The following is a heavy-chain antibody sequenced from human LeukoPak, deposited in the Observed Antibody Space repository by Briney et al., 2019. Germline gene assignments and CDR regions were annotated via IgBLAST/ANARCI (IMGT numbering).Heavy chain of an antibody. CDR3: AKLPAPGGDYVYFDS. CDR2: ISRTGAYT. D-gene: IGHD3-16*01. Sequence: PGGSLRLSCAASGFIFTDCGMGWVRQAPGKGLGWVSTISRTGAYTYYADSVKGRFSISRDNSKNTLYLQMASLRVEDTATYYCAKLPAPGGDYVYFDSWGQGTLVTVSS. V-gene: IGHV3-23*05. CDR1: GFIFTDCG. J-gene: IGHJ4*02.